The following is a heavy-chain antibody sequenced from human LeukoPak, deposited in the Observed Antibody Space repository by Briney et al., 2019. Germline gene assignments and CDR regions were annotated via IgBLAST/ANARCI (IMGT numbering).Heavy chain of an antibody. J-gene: IGHJ4*02. CDR2: ISGSGGDT. D-gene: IGHD6-19*01. Sequence: GGSLRLSCAASGFTFSSYGMAWVRQAPGKGLEWVSSISGSGGDTYYADSVKGHFTISRDNSKNTLFLQMNSLRAEDTAMYYCTTSPVPGIDYWGQGIQVTVSS. CDR1: GFTFSSYG. CDR3: TTSPVPGIDY. V-gene: IGHV3-23*01.